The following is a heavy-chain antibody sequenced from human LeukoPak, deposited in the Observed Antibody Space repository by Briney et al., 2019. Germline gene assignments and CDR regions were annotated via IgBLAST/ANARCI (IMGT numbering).Heavy chain of an antibody. Sequence: SGTLSLTCAVSGGSISSSNWWSWVRQPPGKGLEWIGEIYHSGSTNYNPSLKSRVTISVDKSKNQFSLKLNSVTAADAAVYYCARRNYYDSSGYFDSWGQGTLVTVSS. CDR1: GGSISSSNW. D-gene: IGHD3-22*01. CDR2: IYHSGST. J-gene: IGHJ4*03. V-gene: IGHV4-4*02. CDR3: ARRNYYDSSGYFDS.